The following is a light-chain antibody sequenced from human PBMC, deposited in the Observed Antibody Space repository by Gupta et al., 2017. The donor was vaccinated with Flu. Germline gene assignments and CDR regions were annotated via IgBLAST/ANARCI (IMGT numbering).Light chain of an antibody. Sequence: AIRMTQSPSSFSASTGDRVTITCRASQGISSYLAWYQQKPGKAPKLLIYAASTFQSGVPSRFSGSGSGTDFTLTISCLQSEDFATYYCQQYYSYPLLTFGGGTKVEIK. V-gene: IGKV1-8*01. CDR3: QQYYSYPLLT. J-gene: IGKJ4*01. CDR2: AAS. CDR1: QGISSY.